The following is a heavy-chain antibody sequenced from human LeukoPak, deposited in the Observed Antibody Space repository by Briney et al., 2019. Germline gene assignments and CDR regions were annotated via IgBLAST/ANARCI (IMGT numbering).Heavy chain of an antibody. V-gene: IGHV1-69*04. Sequence: ASVKVSCKASGGTFSSYAISRVRQAPGQGLEWMGRIIPILGIANYAQKFQGRVTITADKSTSTAYMELSSLRSEDTAVYYCARDDSSRDAFDIWGQGTMVTVSS. CDR2: IIPILGIA. J-gene: IGHJ3*02. D-gene: IGHD6-13*01. CDR1: GGTFSSYA. CDR3: ARDDSSRDAFDI.